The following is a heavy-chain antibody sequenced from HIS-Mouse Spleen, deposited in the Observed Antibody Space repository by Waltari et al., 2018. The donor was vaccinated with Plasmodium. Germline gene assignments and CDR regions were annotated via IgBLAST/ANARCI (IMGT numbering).Heavy chain of an antibody. D-gene: IGHD6-19*01. CDR3: AKDHPGGQYSSGWYLLQH. CDR1: GFTFSSYG. J-gene: IGHJ1*01. V-gene: IGHV3-30*18. Sequence: QVQLVQSGGGVVHPGRSLRLSCAPSGFTFSSYGMLWVRLAPGKGLAWVAVISYDGSNKYYADSVKGRFTISRDNSKNTLYLQMNSLRAEDTAVYYCAKDHPGGQYSSGWYLLQHWGQGTLVTVSS. CDR2: ISYDGSNK.